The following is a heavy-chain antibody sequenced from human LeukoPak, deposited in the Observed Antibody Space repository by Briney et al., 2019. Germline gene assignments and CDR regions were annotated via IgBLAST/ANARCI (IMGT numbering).Heavy chain of an antibody. CDR2: ISAYNGNT. CDR3: ARIYCSGGSCYPYVAFDI. D-gene: IGHD2-15*01. V-gene: IGHV1-18*04. Sequence: GASVKVSCKASGYTFTNYGISWVRQAPGQGLEWMGWISAYNGNTNYAQKLQGRVTMTTDTSTSTAYMELRSLRSDDTAVYYCARIYCSGGSCYPYVAFDIWGQGTMVTVSS. J-gene: IGHJ3*02. CDR1: GYTFTNYG.